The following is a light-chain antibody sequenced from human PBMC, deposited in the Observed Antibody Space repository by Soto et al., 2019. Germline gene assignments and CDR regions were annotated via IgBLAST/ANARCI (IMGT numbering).Light chain of an antibody. CDR2: KAS. CDR3: QQYKSYSLT. CDR1: QSISSW. Sequence: DIQMTQSPSTLSASVGYRVTITCRASQSISSWLAWYQQKPGKAPKFLIYKASNLEVGVPPRFSGSGSGTEFTLTISSLQPDDFATYYCQQYKSYSLTFGGGTTVDIK. J-gene: IGKJ4*01. V-gene: IGKV1-5*03.